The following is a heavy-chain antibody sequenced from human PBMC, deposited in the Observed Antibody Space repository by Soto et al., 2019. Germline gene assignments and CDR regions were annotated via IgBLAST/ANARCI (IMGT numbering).Heavy chain of an antibody. CDR1: GGTFSRYA. J-gene: IGHJ6*02. Sequence: QVQLVQSGAEVMKPGSSVKVSCKASGGTFSRYAISGVRQAPGQGLEWMGWSIPIFGTANYAQKFQGRFTITAEESTSTAYMERSSQRSEDTAVYYCARGRTGLLRISYYYYGMDVWGQGTTVTVSS. V-gene: IGHV1-69*01. D-gene: IGHD2-15*01. CDR3: ARGRTGLLRISYYYYGMDV. CDR2: SIPIFGTA.